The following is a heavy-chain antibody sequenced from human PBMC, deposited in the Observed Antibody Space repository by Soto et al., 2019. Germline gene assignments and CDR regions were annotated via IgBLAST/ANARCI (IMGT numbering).Heavy chain of an antibody. Sequence: PGESLKISCKASGYSFTSYWIGWVRQMPGKGLEWMGVIYPGDSDTRYSPSFQGQVTISADKSISTAYLQWSSLKASDTAMYYCARHVGNHWLAHDFWGQGTLVTVSS. CDR2: IYPGDSDT. V-gene: IGHV5-51*01. CDR1: GYSFTSYW. CDR3: ARHVGNHWLAHDF. J-gene: IGHJ4*02. D-gene: IGHD6-19*01.